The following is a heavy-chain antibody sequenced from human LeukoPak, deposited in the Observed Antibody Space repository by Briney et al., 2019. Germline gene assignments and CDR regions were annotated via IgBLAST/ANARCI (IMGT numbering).Heavy chain of an antibody. V-gene: IGHV1-18*01. CDR3: TRGSYYDSSGYSGVRLFDY. CDR2: SSPYSGNT. J-gene: IGHJ4*02. D-gene: IGHD3-22*01. Sequence: GASVKVSCKASGYTFTTYGISWGRQAPGQGLEWMGWSSPYSGNTNYAEKLRGRCTITTDTSTSTAYMELRSLTSDDTAVYYCTRGSYYDSSGYSGVRLFDYWGQGTQVTVPS. CDR1: GYTFTTYG.